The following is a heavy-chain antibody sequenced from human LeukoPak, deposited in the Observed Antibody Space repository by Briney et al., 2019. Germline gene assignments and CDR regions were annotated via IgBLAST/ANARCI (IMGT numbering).Heavy chain of an antibody. Sequence: SETLSLTCTVSGGSISSSYYYWGWIRQPPGKGLEWIGTIYYSGSTYYNPSLKSRVTIPVDTSKNQFSLKLSSVTAPDTAVYYCARHEDRNWYFDHWGQGTLVTVSS. V-gene: IGHV4-39*01. CDR3: ARHEDRNWYFDH. CDR2: IYYSGST. J-gene: IGHJ4*02. CDR1: GGSISSSYYY. D-gene: IGHD1-1*01.